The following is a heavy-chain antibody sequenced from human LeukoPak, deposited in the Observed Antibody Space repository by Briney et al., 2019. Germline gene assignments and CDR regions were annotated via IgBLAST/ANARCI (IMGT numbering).Heavy chain of an antibody. J-gene: IGHJ3*01. D-gene: IGHD6-13*01. CDR1: GITFRSYG. CDR3: ASAAGTFDF. Sequence: PGGSLRLSCEASGITFRSYGIHWGRQAPGKRLEWVAVIWPDGSNKYYAASVKGRFTISRDNSKNTLWQQMNSLRADDTALYYCASAAGTFDFCGHGTMVTVSS. V-gene: IGHV3-33*01. CDR2: IWPDGSNK.